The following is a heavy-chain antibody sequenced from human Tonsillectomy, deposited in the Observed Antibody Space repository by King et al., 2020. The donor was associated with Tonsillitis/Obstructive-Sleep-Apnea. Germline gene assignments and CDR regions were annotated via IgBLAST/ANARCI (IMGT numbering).Heavy chain of an antibody. Sequence: QLVQSGGGVVQPGRSLRLSCAASGFTFSSYGMHWVRQAPGKGLEWVAVIAYDGSNKYYADSVKGRFTISRDNSRNTLYLQMNRLRAEDTAVYYCAKRRGRGYFWSGLFDYWGQGTLVTVSS. V-gene: IGHV3-30*18. CDR1: GFTFSSYG. CDR3: AKRRGRGYFWSGLFDY. CDR2: IAYDGSNK. D-gene: IGHD3-3*01. J-gene: IGHJ4*02.